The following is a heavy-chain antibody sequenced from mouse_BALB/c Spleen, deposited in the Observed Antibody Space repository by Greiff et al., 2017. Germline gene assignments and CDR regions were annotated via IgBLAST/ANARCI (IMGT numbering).Heavy chain of an antibody. V-gene: IGHV14-3*02. CDR3: AAMIDFDY. J-gene: IGHJ2*01. D-gene: IGHD2-3*01. CDR1: GFNIKDTY. CDR2: IDPANGNT. Sequence: VQLKESGAELVKPGASVKLSCTASGFNIKDTYMHWVKQRPEQGLEWIGRIDPANGNTKYDPKFQGKATITADTSSNTAYLQLSSLTSEDTAVYYCAAMIDFDYWGQGTTLTVSS.